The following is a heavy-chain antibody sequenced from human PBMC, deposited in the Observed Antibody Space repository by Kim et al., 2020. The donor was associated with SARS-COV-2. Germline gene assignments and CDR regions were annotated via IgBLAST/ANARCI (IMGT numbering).Heavy chain of an antibody. CDR3: ARQASGIGNGFDP. D-gene: IGHD6-13*01. J-gene: IGHJ5*02. Sequence: YSPSCQGRVTISADKSISTACLPWSSLKCSDTAMYYCARQASGIGNGFDPWGQGTLVTVSS. V-gene: IGHV5-51*01.